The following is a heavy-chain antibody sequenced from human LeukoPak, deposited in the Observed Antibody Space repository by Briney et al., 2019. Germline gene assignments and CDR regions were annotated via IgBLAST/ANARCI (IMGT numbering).Heavy chain of an antibody. V-gene: IGHV4-39*07. CDR2: INHSGST. Sequence: SETLSLTCTVSGGSISSGGYYWSWIRQPPGKGLEWIGEINHSGSTNYNPSLQSRVTISVDTSKNQFSLKLSSVTAADTAVYYCARGGVTVIVVAIWGQGTLVTVSS. CDR1: GGSISSGGYY. J-gene: IGHJ4*02. D-gene: IGHD3-22*01. CDR3: ARGGVTVIVVAI.